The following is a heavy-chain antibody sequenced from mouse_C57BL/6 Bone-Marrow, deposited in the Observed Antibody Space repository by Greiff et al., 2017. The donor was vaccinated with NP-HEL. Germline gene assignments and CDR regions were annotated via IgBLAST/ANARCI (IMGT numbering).Heavy chain of an antibody. CDR2: IYPRSGNT. Sequence: QVQLQQSGAELARPGASVKLSCKASGYTFTSYGISWVKQSTGQGLEWIGEIYPRSGNTYYNEKFKGKATLTADKSSSTAYMELRSLTSEDSAVYFCARSNWDVPLDYWGQGTTLTVSS. V-gene: IGHV1-81*01. CDR3: ARSNWDVPLDY. J-gene: IGHJ2*01. D-gene: IGHD4-1*01. CDR1: GYTFTSYG.